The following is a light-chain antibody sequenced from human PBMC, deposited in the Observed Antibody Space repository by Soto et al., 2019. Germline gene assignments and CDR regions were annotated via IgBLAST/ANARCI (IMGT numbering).Light chain of an antibody. J-gene: IGKJ1*01. CDR3: QQYNTWPPWT. CDR1: QSVSSN. V-gene: IGKV3-15*01. Sequence: EIVMTQSPATLSVSPGERATLSCRASQSVSSNLAWYQQNPGQAPSLLVYGASTRATGVPARFSGSGSGAEFPLSICSLLYEDFAVFYCQQYNTWPPWTFGQGTTVEI. CDR2: GAS.